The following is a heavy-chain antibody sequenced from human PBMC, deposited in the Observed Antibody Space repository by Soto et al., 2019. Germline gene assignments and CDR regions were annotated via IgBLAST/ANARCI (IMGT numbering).Heavy chain of an antibody. CDR1: GGSFSGYY. Sequence: PSETLSLTCAVYGGSFSGYYWRWIRQPPGKGLEGIGEIHHSGSTNYNPSLQSRVTISVDTSKNQFSLKLSSVTAAATAVYYCAGADSGNYYHGFQMWGQGKMVTVAS. D-gene: IGHD1-26*01. J-gene: IGHJ3*02. CDR3: AGADSGNYYHGFQM. CDR2: IHHSGST. V-gene: IGHV4-34*01.